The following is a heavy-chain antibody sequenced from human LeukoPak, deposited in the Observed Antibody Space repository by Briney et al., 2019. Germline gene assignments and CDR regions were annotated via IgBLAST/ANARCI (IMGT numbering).Heavy chain of an antibody. CDR1: VYTFTGYY. J-gene: IGHJ5*02. V-gene: IGHV1-46*01. CDR2: TNPTGGST. CDR3: ARDNSVGDNAWWFDP. D-gene: IGHD1-26*01. Sequence: GASVKVSCKSSVYTFTGYYMHWVRQAPGQGLEWMGLTNPTGGSTGYAQKFQGRVTMTRDMSTSTDYMELSSLRSEDTAIYYCARDNSVGDNAWWFDPWGQGTLVTVSS.